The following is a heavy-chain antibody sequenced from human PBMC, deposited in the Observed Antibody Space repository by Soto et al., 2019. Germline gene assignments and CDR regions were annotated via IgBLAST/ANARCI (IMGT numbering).Heavy chain of an antibody. CDR2: SSGSGSTS. Sequence: PGGSLRLSCAASGFIFSTYNMNWVRQAPGKGLEWVSDSSGSGSTSYYADSVKGRFTISRDNDKNSLYLQMNSLRDEDTAVYYCVRDATHRNWFYPWSQGNLVTVSS. J-gene: IGHJ5*02. CDR1: GFIFSTYN. V-gene: IGHV3-48*02. CDR3: VRDATHRNWFYP. D-gene: IGHD1-26*01.